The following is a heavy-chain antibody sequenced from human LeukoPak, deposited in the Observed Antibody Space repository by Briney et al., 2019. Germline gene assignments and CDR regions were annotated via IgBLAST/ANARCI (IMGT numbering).Heavy chain of an antibody. D-gene: IGHD1-1*01. Sequence: SETLSLTCTVSGGSISSGSYYWSWIRQPAGKGLEWIGRIYTSGSTNYNPSLKSRVTISVDTSKNQFSLKLSSVTAADTAVYSCARERLGTFDYWGQGTLVTVSS. CDR3: ARERLGTFDY. V-gene: IGHV4-61*02. CDR2: IYTSGST. CDR1: GGSISSGSYY. J-gene: IGHJ4*02.